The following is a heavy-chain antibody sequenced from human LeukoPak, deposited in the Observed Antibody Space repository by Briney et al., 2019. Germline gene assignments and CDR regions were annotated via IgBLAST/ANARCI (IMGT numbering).Heavy chain of an antibody. Sequence: GASVKVSCKASGGTFSSYAISWVRQAPGQGLEWMGGIIPIFGTANYAQKFQGGVTITADESTSTAYMELSSLRSEDTAVYYCARGRDYYDSSGSTSRFDYWGQGTLPPSPQ. J-gene: IGHJ4*02. CDR2: IIPIFGTA. CDR3: ARGRDYYDSSGSTSRFDY. V-gene: IGHV1-69*13. D-gene: IGHD3-22*01. CDR1: GGTFSSYA.